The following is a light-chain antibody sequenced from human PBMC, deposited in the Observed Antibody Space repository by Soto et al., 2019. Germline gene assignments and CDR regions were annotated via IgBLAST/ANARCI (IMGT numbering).Light chain of an antibody. CDR3: AVWDDSLNGRV. CDR1: SSSIGTNT. Sequence: QSALTQPPSASGTPGQRVTISCSGSSSSIGTNTVNWYQQFPGTAPKLLIYGHNQRPSGVPDRFSASKSGTSASLAISGLQSEDEAIYYCAVWDDSLNGRVFGGGTKLTVL. CDR2: GHN. V-gene: IGLV1-44*01. J-gene: IGLJ2*01.